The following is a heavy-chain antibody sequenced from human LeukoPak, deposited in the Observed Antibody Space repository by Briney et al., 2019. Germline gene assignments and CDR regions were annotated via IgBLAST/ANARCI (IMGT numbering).Heavy chain of an antibody. D-gene: IGHD4-17*01. J-gene: IGHJ5*02. V-gene: IGHV3-33*01. Sequence: PGKSLRLSCAASGFNPSTYGMHWVRQAPGKGLEWVADIWYDGNNKFYADSVKGRFTISRDNSKNTVHLQMYSLRDEDTAVYYCAAAYGEGWFDPWGQGTQVTVSS. CDR1: GFNPSTYG. CDR2: IWYDGNNK. CDR3: AAAYGEGWFDP.